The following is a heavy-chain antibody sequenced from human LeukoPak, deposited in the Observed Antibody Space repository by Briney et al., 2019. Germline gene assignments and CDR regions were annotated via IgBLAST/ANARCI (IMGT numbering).Heavy chain of an antibody. Sequence: GASVKVSCKASGYTFTSYGISWVRQAPGQGLEWMGWISAYNGNINYAQNFQGRVTMTTDTSTSTAYMELRSLRSDDTAVYYCARGRYCSSTSCSPSFYFDFWGQGTLVTVSS. D-gene: IGHD2-2*01. V-gene: IGHV1-18*01. CDR2: ISAYNGNI. CDR1: GYTFTSYG. J-gene: IGHJ4*02. CDR3: ARGRYCSSTSCSPSFYFDF.